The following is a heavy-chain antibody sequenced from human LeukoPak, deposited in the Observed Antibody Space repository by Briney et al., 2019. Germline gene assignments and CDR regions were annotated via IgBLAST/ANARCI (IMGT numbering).Heavy chain of an antibody. J-gene: IGHJ3*02. D-gene: IGHD3-10*01. CDR2: IHYSGGP. Sequence: PSETLSLTCIVSGGSISSSSFYWGWIRQPPGKGLEWIGSIHYSGGPYYNASLKSRVAISVDTSKNQFSLRLNSVTAADTDVYYCARSEPYQSGSGTYAFNIWGQGTMVTVSS. CDR3: ARSEPYQSGSGTYAFNI. V-gene: IGHV4-39*07. CDR1: GGSISSSSFY.